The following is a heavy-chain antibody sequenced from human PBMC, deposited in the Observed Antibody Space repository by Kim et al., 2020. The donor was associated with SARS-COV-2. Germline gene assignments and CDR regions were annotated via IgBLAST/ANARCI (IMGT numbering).Heavy chain of an antibody. Sequence: YYADAVNGRFTISRDNSKNTLYLQMNSLSTEDTAMYYCAKTFPFTGRTLFDYWGQGTLVTVSS. D-gene: IGHD3-16*01. V-gene: IGHV3-23*01. J-gene: IGHJ4*02. CDR3: AKTFPFTGRTLFDY.